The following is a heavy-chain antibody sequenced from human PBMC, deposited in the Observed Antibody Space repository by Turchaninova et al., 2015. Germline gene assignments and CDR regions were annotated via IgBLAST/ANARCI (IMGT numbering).Heavy chain of an antibody. J-gene: IGHJ5*02. CDR3: ARGTIGAAGTVRWFDP. V-gene: IGHV4-39*01. CDR1: KGSISSSSSYY. D-gene: IGHD6-13*01. CDR2: IYYTGST. Sequence: QLQLQESGPGLVKPSEPLSITCPVSKGSISSSSSYYWGWIRQPPGKGLEWIGNIYYTGSTYYNPSLKSRVTISVDTSRNQFSLRLSSVTATDTAVYYCARGTIGAAGTVRWFDPWGQGTLVTVSS.